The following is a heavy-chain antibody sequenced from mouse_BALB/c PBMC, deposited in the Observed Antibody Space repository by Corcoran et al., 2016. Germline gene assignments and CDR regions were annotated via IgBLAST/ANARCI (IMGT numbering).Heavy chain of an antibody. Sequence: QIQLVQSGPELKKPGETVKISCKASGYTFTNYGMNWVKQAPGKGLKWMGWINTYTGEPTYADDFKGRFAFSLETSASTAYLQINNLKNEDTATYFCARSYYYGSSPRGYFDGWGAGTTVTVSS. D-gene: IGHD1-1*01. CDR2: INTYTGEP. CDR1: GYTFTNYG. CDR3: ARSYYYGSSPRGYFDG. V-gene: IGHV9-3-1*01. J-gene: IGHJ1*01.